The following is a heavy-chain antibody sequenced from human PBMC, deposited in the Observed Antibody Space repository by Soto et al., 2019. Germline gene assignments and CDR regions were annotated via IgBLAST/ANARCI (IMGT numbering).Heavy chain of an antibody. J-gene: IGHJ4*02. CDR1: GFIFRDWFM. CDR3: ARGEVVALGY. Sequence: LRLSCAASGFIFRDWFMSWIRQPPGKGLEWIGYIYHSGSTYYNPSLKSRVTILVDRSKNQFSLKLSSVTAADTAVYYCARGEVVALGYWGQGTLVTVSS. D-gene: IGHD2-15*01. CDR2: IYHSGST. V-gene: IGHV4-30-2*01.